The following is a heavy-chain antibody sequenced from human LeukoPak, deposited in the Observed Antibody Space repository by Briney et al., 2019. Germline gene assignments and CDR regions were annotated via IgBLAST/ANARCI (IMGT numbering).Heavy chain of an antibody. Sequence: GGSLRLSCTASGFTFSSYAMTWVRQAPGKGLEWVASIKQDGSEKYYVDSVKGRFTISRDNTKSSMYLEMNSLRAEDTAVYYCVRYRDGEYDFWGQGTLVTVSS. CDR1: GFTFSSYA. CDR3: VRYRDGEYDF. D-gene: IGHD4-17*01. CDR2: IKQDGSEK. V-gene: IGHV3-7*01. J-gene: IGHJ4*02.